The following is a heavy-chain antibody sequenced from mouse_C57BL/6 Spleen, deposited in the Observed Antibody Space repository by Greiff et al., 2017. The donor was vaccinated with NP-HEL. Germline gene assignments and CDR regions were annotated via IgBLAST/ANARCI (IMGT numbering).Heavy chain of an antibody. CDR1: GFTFTDYY. J-gene: IGHJ4*01. CDR2: IRNKANGYTT. D-gene: IGHD2-12*01. CDR3: ARSISYYNAMDY. Sequence: EVQVVESGGGLVQPGGSLSLSCAASGFTFTDYYMSWVRQPPGKALEWLGFIRNKANGYTTEYSASVKGRFTISRDNSQRILYLHMNALRAEDSATYYCARSISYYNAMDYWGQGTSVTVSS. V-gene: IGHV7-3*01.